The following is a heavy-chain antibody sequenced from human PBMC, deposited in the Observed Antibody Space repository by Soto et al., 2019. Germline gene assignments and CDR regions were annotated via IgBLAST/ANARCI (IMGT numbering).Heavy chain of an antibody. D-gene: IGHD3-10*01. CDR3: AKDFEDYGSGRTFDY. V-gene: IGHV3-33*06. CDR2: IWYDGSNK. CDR1: GFTFSSYG. Sequence: GGSLRLSCAASGFTFSSYGMHWVRQAPGKGLEWVAVIWYDGSNKYYADSVKGRFTISRDNSKNTLYLQMNSLRAEDTAVYYCAKDFEDYGSGRTFDYWGQGTLVTVSS. J-gene: IGHJ4*02.